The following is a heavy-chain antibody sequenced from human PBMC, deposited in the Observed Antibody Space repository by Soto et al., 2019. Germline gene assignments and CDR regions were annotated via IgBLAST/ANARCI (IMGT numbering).Heavy chain of an antibody. CDR3: ARGGHVVVVTAALDY. V-gene: IGHV1-46*01. Sequence: QVQLVQSGGEVKKPGASVKVSCKASGDTFTDYYIHWVRQAPGQGLEWMGTVNPSGGHTTYAQHLLGRINMTRDTSTSTLYVELTSLTSEDTAVYYCARGGHVVVVTAALDYWGQGTLVTVSS. J-gene: IGHJ4*02. D-gene: IGHD2-21*02. CDR1: GDTFTDYY. CDR2: VNPSGGHT.